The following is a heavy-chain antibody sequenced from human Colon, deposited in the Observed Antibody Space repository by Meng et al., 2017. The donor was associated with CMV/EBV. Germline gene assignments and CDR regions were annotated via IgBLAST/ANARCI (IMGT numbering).Heavy chain of an antibody. CDR3: ARDRRRAYCSSTSCSNWFDP. J-gene: IGHJ5*02. D-gene: IGHD2-2*01. Sequence: ASVKVSCKASGYTFTGYYMHWVRQAPGQGLEWMGWINPNSGGTNYAQKFQGRVTMTRDTSISTAYMDLSRLRSGDTAVYYCARDRRRAYCSSTSCSNWFDPWGQGTLVTVSS. V-gene: IGHV1-2*02. CDR2: INPNSGGT. CDR1: GYTFTGYY.